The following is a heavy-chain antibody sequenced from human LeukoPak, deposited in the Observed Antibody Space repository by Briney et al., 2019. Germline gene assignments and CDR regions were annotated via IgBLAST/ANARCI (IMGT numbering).Heavy chain of an antibody. J-gene: IGHJ4*02. CDR2: ITSASSYI. CDR1: GFSFSSYS. V-gene: IGHV3-21*01. CDR3: ARDAVAGGR. D-gene: IGHD2-21*01. Sequence: PGGSLRLSCAASGFSFSSYSMNWVRQAPGKGLEWVSSITSASSYIYYADSVKGRFTISRDNAKNSLYLRVNSPRAEDTAVYFCARDAVAGGRWGQGTMVTVSS.